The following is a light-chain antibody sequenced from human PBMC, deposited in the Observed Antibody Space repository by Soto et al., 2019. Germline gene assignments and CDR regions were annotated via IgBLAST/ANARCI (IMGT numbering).Light chain of an antibody. CDR3: SSYTSSTTVV. Sequence: QSVLTQPASVSGSPGQSITISCTGTSSDVGAYNSVSWYQQHPGEVPKLMIYEVSNRPSGVSNRFSGSKSGNTASLTISGLQAEDEADYYCSSYTSSTTVVFGGGTKVTVL. V-gene: IGLV2-14*01. J-gene: IGLJ2*01. CDR1: SSDVGAYNS. CDR2: EVS.